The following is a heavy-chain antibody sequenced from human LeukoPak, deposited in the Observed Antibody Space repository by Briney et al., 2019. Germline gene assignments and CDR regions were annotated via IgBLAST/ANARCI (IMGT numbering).Heavy chain of an antibody. V-gene: IGHV1-69*02. CDR1: GGTFSSYT. CDR2: IIPILGIA. Sequence: SVKVSCKASGGTFSSYTISWVRQAPGQGREWMGRIIPILGIANYAQKLQGRVTITADKSTSTAYMELSSLRSEDTAVYYCARVDPFPGNHWGQRTLVTVSS. CDR3: ARVDPFPGNH. J-gene: IGHJ4*02.